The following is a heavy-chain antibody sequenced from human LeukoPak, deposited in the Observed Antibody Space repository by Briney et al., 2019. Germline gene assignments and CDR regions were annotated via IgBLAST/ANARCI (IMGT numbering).Heavy chain of an antibody. D-gene: IGHD3-22*01. J-gene: IGHJ4*02. CDR1: GGSFSGYY. V-gene: IGHV4-34*01. Sequence: PSETLSLTCAVYGGSFSGYYWSWIRQPPGKGLEWIGEINHSGSTNYNPSLKSRVTISVDTSKNQFSLKLSSVTAADTAVYHCARRQGTYYYDSSGPTPPNFDYWGQGTLVTVSS. CDR3: ARRQGTYYYDSSGPTPPNFDY. CDR2: INHSGST.